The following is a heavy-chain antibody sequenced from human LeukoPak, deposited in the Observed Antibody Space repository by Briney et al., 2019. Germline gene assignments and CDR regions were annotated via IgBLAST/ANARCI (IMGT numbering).Heavy chain of an antibody. V-gene: IGHV1-2*02. Sequence: ASVKLSCKASGYTFTGYYMHWVRQAPGQGLEWMGWINPNSGGTSYGQTFQGRVTMTRDTSISTGYTELSRLRSDDTAVYYCATSGRFGEYFDFWGQGTLVTVSS. J-gene: IGHJ4*02. CDR1: GYTFTGYY. CDR3: ATSGRFGEYFDF. D-gene: IGHD3-10*01. CDR2: INPNSGGT.